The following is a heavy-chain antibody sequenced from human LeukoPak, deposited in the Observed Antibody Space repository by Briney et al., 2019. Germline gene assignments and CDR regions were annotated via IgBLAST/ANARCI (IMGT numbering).Heavy chain of an antibody. V-gene: IGHV3-23*01. CDR1: GFTFSDYY. J-gene: IGHJ4*02. CDR3: AKDDSGGRA. CDR2: ISGNDDST. Sequence: GGSLRLSCAASGFTFSDYYMSWVRQAPGKGLEWVSTISGNDDSTYYADSVKGRFTISRDTSKNTLYVQMNSLRAEDTAIYYCAKDDSGGRAWGQGTLVTVSS. D-gene: IGHD6-19*01.